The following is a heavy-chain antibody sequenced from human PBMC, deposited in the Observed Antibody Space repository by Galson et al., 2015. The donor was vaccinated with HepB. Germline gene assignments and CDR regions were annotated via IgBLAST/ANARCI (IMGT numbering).Heavy chain of an antibody. Sequence: SLRLSCAASGFTFSSYGMHWVRQAPGKGLEWVAVIWYDGSNKYYAASVRGRFTISRDNPKNTLYLQMNSLRAEDTAVYYCARDNGDPYWYFDLWGRGTLVTVSS. CDR3: ARDNGDPYWYFDL. CDR2: IWYDGSNK. D-gene: IGHD4-17*01. J-gene: IGHJ2*01. CDR1: GFTFSSYG. V-gene: IGHV3-33*01.